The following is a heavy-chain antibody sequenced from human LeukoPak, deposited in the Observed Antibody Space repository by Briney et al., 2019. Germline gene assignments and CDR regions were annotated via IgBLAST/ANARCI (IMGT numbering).Heavy chain of an antibody. V-gene: IGHV3-74*01. Sequence: GGSLRLSCAASGSGFAFAGAWMHWVRQVPGKGPEWVSLISADGIRTTYADSVKGRFIISRDNAKNTLYLQMSSLRAEDTAVYYCAKQLGYCSDGSCYFPYWGQGTLVTVSS. CDR2: ISADGIRT. CDR3: AKQLGYCSDGSCYFPY. J-gene: IGHJ4*02. D-gene: IGHD2-15*01. CDR1: GSGFAFAGAW.